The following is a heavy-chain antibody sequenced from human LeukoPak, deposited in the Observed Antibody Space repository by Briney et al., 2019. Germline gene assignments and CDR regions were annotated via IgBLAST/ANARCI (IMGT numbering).Heavy chain of an antibody. CDR1: GFTFSSYE. CDR2: ISSSGSTI. V-gene: IGHV3-48*03. D-gene: IGHD6-19*01. J-gene: IGHJ4*02. Sequence: GGSLRLSCAASGFTFSSYEMNWVRQAPGKGLEWVSYISSSGSTIYYADSVKGRFTISRDDAKNSLYLQMNSLRAEDTAVYYCAREYSSGFDYWGQGTLATVSS. CDR3: AREYSSGFDY.